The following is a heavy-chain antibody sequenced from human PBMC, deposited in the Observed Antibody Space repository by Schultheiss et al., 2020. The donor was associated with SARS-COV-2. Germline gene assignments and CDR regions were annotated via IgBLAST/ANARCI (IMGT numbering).Heavy chain of an antibody. Sequence: GGSLRLSCTTSGFTFSKNAMSWVRQAPGKGLEWVAVISYDGSNKYYADSVKGRFTISRDNSKNTLYLQMNSLRAEDTAVYYCARDSGGGMTYYDFWSGYLSIWFDPWGQGTLVTVSS. J-gene: IGHJ5*02. CDR1: GFTFSKNA. CDR2: ISYDGSNK. D-gene: IGHD3-3*01. V-gene: IGHV3-30*12. CDR3: ARDSGGGMTYYDFWSGYLSIWFDP.